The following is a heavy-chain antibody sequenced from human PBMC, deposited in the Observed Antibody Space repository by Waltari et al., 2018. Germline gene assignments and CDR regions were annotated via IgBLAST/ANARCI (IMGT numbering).Heavy chain of an antibody. J-gene: IGHJ4*02. V-gene: IGHV4-39*07. CDR3: AKVWKNYRTDY. Sequence: QLQLQESGPGLVKSSETLPLTCNVSTGAHTSRGSYWGWLRQPPGKGLEWMGSIYYIGNTYYNPSLKNRVTISVDTSKNQFSLKVTSVTTADTAVYYCAKVWKNYRTDYWGQGTLVTVSS. D-gene: IGHD1-7*01. CDR1: TGAHTSRGSY. CDR2: IYYIGNT.